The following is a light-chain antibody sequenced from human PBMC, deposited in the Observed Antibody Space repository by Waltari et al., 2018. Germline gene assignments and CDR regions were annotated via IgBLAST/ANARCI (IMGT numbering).Light chain of an antibody. V-gene: IGKV1-9*01. Sequence: IQLTQSPSSLSTSVGDRVTITCRASQGINTYLAWYQQKSGKAPKLLIYAPSTLQSVVPSRFSGSGSGTDFTLTISRLQPEDFATYYCQQLATYPITSGQGTRLEIK. J-gene: IGKJ5*01. CDR3: QQLATYPIT. CDR1: QGINTY. CDR2: APS.